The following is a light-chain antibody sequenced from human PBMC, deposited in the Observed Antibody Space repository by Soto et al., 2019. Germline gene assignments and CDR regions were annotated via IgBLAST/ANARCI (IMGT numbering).Light chain of an antibody. CDR1: SSDVGDYDF. CDR3: SSKTSTDTLV. J-gene: IGLJ1*01. CDR2: DVT. Sequence: QSVLTQPASVSGSPGQSITISCTGSSSDVGDYDFVAWYQQSPGEAPKVMIYDVTSRPSGASNRFSGSKSGNTASLTISGLQAEDEADYYCSSKTSTDTLVFGTGTKVTVL. V-gene: IGLV2-14*01.